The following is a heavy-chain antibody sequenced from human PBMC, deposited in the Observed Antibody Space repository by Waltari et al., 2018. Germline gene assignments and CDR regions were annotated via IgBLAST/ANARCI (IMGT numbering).Heavy chain of an antibody. V-gene: IGHV1-69*08. Sequence: QVQLGQSGAEVKKRGASVKVSCKASGGTFSSYTISWVRQAPGQGREWRGRIIPILGIANYAQKFQGRVTITADKSTSTAYMELSILRSEDTAVYYCATDWGDGYNSKFDPWGQGPLVTVSS. CDR2: IIPILGIA. CDR1: GGTFSSYT. CDR3: ATDWGDGYNSKFDP. J-gene: IGHJ5*02. D-gene: IGHD5-12*01.